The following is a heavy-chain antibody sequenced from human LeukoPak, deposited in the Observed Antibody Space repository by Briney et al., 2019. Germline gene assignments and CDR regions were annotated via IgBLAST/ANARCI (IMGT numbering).Heavy chain of an antibody. J-gene: IGHJ4*02. Sequence: SETLSLNCTVSGGSISSHYWSWIRQPPGKGLEWIGYFYNSENTNYNPSLMSRVTISVDPSKNRFSLKLSSVTAADTAVYFCARGGLAIDSWGQGTLVTVSS. D-gene: IGHD3-16*01. CDR1: GGSISSHY. CDR2: FYNSENT. CDR3: ARGGLAIDS. V-gene: IGHV4-59*11.